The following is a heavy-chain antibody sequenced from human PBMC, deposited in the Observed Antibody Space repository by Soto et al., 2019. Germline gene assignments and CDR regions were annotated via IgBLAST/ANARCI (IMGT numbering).Heavy chain of an antibody. V-gene: IGHV4-61*01. CDR1: GGSVSSGTYY. D-gene: IGHD3-10*01. CDR3: ARVKCITTPCLNWFDP. CDR2: IYYTGST. Sequence: QVQLQESGPGLVKPSETLSLTCTVSGGSVSSGTYYWNWIRQPPGKGLEWIGYIYYTGSTNYNPSLKSRVTISVDTSKNQFSLKLNSVTAADTAVYFCARVKCITTPCLNWFDPWGQGALVTVSP. J-gene: IGHJ5*02.